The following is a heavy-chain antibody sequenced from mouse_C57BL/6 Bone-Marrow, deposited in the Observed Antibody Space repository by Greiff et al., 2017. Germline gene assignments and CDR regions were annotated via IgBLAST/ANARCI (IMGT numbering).Heavy chain of an antibody. V-gene: IGHV1-64*01. CDR2: IHPNSGST. CDR1: GYTFTSYW. J-gene: IGHJ3*01. CDR3: ARAIYCYGSSPFAY. Sequence: QVQLQQPGAELVKPGASVKLSCKASGYTFTSYWMHWVKQRPGQGLEWIGMIHPNSGSTNYNEKFKSKATLTVDKSSSTAYMQLSSLTSEDSAVYYCARAIYCYGSSPFAYWGQGTLVTVSA. D-gene: IGHD1-1*01.